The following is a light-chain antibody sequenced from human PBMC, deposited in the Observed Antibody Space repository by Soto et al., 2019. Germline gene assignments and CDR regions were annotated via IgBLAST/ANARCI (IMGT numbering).Light chain of an antibody. J-gene: IGLJ1*01. CDR2: EVT. CDR1: SIDVGTYNS. CDR3: SSYAGTHIV. Sequence: QSVLTQPPSASGSPGQSVTISCTGTSIDVGTYNSVSWYQQHPGKAPKLMMYEVTKRPAGVPDRFSGSKSGNTASLTVSGLQAEDEADYYCSSYAGTHIVFGIGTKVTVL. V-gene: IGLV2-8*01.